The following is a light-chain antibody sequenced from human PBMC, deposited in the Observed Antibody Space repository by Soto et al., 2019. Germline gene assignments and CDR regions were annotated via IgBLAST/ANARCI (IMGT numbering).Light chain of an antibody. V-gene: IGLV2-14*01. Sequence: QSVLTQPASVSGSPGQSITISCTGTSSDVGGYNYVSWYQQHPGKAPKLMIYDVSNRPSGVSNRFSGAKSGNTASLTISGRQAEDDADYYCSSYKSSSTYLVFGGGTKLTVL. CDR1: SSDVGGYNY. J-gene: IGLJ2*01. CDR2: DVS. CDR3: SSYKSSSTYLV.